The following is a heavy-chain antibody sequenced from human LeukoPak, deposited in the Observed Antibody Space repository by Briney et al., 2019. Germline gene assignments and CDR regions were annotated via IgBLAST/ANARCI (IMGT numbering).Heavy chain of an antibody. J-gene: IGHJ4*02. Sequence: PGGSLRLSCAASGFTFSSYWISWVRQAPGRGLEWVANIKKDGSDKFYVDSVKGRFTISRDNGKDSLYLQMNSLRVEDTAVYYCARDFEFGDENDCWGQGALVTVSS. D-gene: IGHD4-17*01. V-gene: IGHV3-7*03. CDR2: IKKDGSDK. CDR3: ARDFEFGDENDC. CDR1: GFTFSSYW.